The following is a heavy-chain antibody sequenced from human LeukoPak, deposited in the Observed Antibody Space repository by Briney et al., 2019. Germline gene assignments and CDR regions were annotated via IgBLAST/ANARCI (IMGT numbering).Heavy chain of an antibody. CDR3: ARNSISDYYGSSGYLDY. CDR2: IIPIFGTA. D-gene: IGHD3-22*01. J-gene: IGHJ4*02. V-gene: IGHV1-69*05. Sequence: ASVKVSCKASGGTFSSYAISWVRQAPGQGLEWMGRIIPIFGTANYAQKFQGRVTITTDESTSTAYMELGSLRSEDTAVYYCARNSISDYYGSSGYLDYWGQGTLVTVSS. CDR1: GGTFSSYA.